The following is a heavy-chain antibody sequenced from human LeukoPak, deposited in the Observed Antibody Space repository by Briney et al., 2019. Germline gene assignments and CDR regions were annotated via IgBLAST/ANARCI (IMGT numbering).Heavy chain of an antibody. J-gene: IGHJ5*02. D-gene: IGHD6-13*01. CDR1: GYTFTSYG. Sequence: GASVKVSCKASGYTFTSYGISWVRQAPGQGLEWMGWISAYNGNTNYAQELQGRVTMTTDTSTSTAYMELRSLRSDDTAVYYCARDMGSSWYDLWFDPWGQGTLVTVSS. CDR2: ISAYNGNT. CDR3: ARDMGSSWYDLWFDP. V-gene: IGHV1-18*01.